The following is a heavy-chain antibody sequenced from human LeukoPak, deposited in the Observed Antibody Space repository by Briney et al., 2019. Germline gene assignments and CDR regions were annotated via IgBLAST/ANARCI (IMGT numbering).Heavy chain of an antibody. V-gene: IGHV3-21*01. Sequence: GGSLRFSCAASGCTFSSYSMNWVRQAPGKGLEWVSSISSSSSYIYYADSVKGRFTISRDNAKNSLYLQMNSLRAEDTAVYYCARGAAAGILYGILDYWGQGTLVTVSS. CDR2: ISSSSSYI. CDR1: GCTFSSYS. CDR3: ARGAAAGILYGILDY. D-gene: IGHD6-13*01. J-gene: IGHJ4*02.